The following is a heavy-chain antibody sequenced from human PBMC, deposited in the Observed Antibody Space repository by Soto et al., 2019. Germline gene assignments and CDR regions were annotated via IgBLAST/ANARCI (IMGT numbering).Heavy chain of an antibody. CDR3: ARNMRYCSANSCYSGGMDV. V-gene: IGHV3-13*01. Sequence: EVQLVESGGGLVQPGGSLRLSCAASGFTFSSYDMHWVRQATGKGLEWVSVIGTAGDTYYPGSVKGRFTISRENAKISLSLQMNLLSAEATAAYYCARNMRYCSANSCYSGGMDVWCQGTTVTVSS. CDR1: GFTFSSYD. D-gene: IGHD2-15*01. CDR2: IGTAGDT. J-gene: IGHJ6*02.